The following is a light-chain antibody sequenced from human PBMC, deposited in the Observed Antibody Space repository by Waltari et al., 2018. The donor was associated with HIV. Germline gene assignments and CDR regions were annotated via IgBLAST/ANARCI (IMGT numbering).Light chain of an antibody. V-gene: IGLV2-14*03. Sequence: QSALTQPASVSGSPGQSLTISCTGSTTDIGGHDSVSWYRQYPGEVPKLLIYDVTHRPSGVSSRFSGSKSGNMAFLTISGLQPEDEADYYCSSYSTHTIYSTYLFGSGTQITV. J-gene: IGLJ1*01. CDR3: SSYSTHTIYSTYL. CDR2: DVT. CDR1: TTDIGGHDS.